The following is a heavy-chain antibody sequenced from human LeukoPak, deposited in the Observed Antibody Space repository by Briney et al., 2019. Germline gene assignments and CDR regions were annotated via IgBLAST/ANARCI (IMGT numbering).Heavy chain of an antibody. CDR3: ARGVAAAGTDWFDP. V-gene: IGHV4-59*12. Sequence: SETLSLTCTVAGGSISSYYWSWIRQPPGKGLEWRGYIYYSGSTNYNPSLKSRVTISVDTSKNQFSLKLSSVTAADTAVYYCARGVAAAGTDWFDPWGQGTLVTVSS. CDR1: GGSISSYY. CDR2: IYYSGST. D-gene: IGHD6-13*01. J-gene: IGHJ5*02.